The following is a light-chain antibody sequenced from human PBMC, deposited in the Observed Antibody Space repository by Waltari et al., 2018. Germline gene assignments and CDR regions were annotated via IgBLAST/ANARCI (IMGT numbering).Light chain of an antibody. CDR3: SSYTSSSTRV. Sequence: QSTLTQPASVSGSPGQSITISCTGTSSDVGGHNYVSWYQQHPGKAPKLVSYAVGSRPRGVSNRFAGSKSGNTASLTIYGLQAEEEADYYCSSYTSSSTRVFGTGTRVTVL. V-gene: IGLV2-14*03. CDR2: AVG. CDR1: SSDVGGHNY. J-gene: IGLJ1*01.